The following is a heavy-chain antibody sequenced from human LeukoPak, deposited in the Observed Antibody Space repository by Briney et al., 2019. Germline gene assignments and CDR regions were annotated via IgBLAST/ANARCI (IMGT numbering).Heavy chain of an antibody. CDR3: ASIVDYYDSSGYHYNGGFQH. V-gene: IGHV3-48*03. D-gene: IGHD3-22*01. CDR1: GFTFSTYE. J-gene: IGHJ1*01. Sequence: GGSLRLSCAASGFTFSTYEMNWVRQAPGKGLEWVSYISSSGTTIYYADSVKGRFTISRDNAKNSLYLQMNSLRAEDTAVYYCASIVDYYDSSGYHYNGGFQHWGQGTLVTVSS. CDR2: ISSSGTTI.